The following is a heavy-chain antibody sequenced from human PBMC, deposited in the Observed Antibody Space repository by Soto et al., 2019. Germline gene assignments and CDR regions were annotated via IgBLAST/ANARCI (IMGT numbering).Heavy chain of an antibody. D-gene: IGHD3-10*01. CDR2: ISYSGNT. CDR1: GASITSRGSY. CDR3: ARETMWPSGRYYYYHMDV. Sequence: QVQLQEPGPGLVKPSQTLSLTCSVSGASITSRGSYWTWIRQPPGKGLEWIGHISYSGNTFYNSSLQSRLTISVDTSKNQFSLKMTSVTAADTAVYFCARETMWPSGRYYYYHMDVWGQGTTVPVSS. J-gene: IGHJ6*02. V-gene: IGHV4-30-4*01.